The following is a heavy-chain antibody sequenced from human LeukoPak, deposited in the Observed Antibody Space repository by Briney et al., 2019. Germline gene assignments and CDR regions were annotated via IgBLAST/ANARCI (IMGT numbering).Heavy chain of an antibody. Sequence: KTSETLSLTCTVSGGSISSYYWSWIRQPPGKGLEWIGYIYYSESTNYNPSLKSRVTVSVDTSKNQFSLKLSSVTAADTAVYYCARGLYDSSGYWGREYYFDYWGQGTLVTVSS. CDR3: ARGLYDSSGYWGREYYFDY. D-gene: IGHD3-22*01. J-gene: IGHJ4*02. V-gene: IGHV4-59*01. CDR2: IYYSEST. CDR1: GGSISSYY.